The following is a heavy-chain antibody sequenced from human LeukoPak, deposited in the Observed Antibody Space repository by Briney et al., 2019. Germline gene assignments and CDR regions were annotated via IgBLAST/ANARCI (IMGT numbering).Heavy chain of an antibody. V-gene: IGHV3-7*02. CDR1: GFTFSRYW. CDR3: ARFWDSRDWYFDL. D-gene: IGHD1-26*01. Sequence: GGSLRLSCTASGFTFSRYWMTWVRQAPGKGLEWVANIKEDGSAKYYVDSMKGRFTISRDNAKNSLYLQITSLTAEDTAVYYCARFWDSRDWYFDLWGRGALVTVSS. J-gene: IGHJ2*01. CDR2: IKEDGSAK.